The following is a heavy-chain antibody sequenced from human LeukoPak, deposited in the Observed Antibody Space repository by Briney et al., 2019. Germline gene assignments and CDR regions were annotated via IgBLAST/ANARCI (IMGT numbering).Heavy chain of an antibody. D-gene: IGHD3-22*01. CDR1: GGSISSYY. J-gene: IGHJ3*02. V-gene: IGHV4-59*01. Sequence: PSETLSLTCTVYGGSISSYYWSWIRQPPGKGLEWIGYIYYSGSTNYNPSLKSRVTISVDTSKNQFSLKLSSVTAADTAVYYCARDHQLLGYYYDSSGSHDAFDIWGQGTMVTVSS. CDR3: ARDHQLLGYYYDSSGSHDAFDI. CDR2: IYYSGST.